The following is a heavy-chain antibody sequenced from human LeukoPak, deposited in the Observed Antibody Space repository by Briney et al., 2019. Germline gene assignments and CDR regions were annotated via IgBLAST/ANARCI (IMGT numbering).Heavy chain of an antibody. CDR1: GFTFSSYW. CDR2: IRSKANSYAT. CDR3: TRPLLSNPGDYYYMDV. J-gene: IGHJ6*03. D-gene: IGHD3-3*02. Sequence: GGSLRLSCAASGFTFSSYWMSWVRQASGKGLEWVGRIRSKANSYATAYAASVKGRFTISRDDSKNTAYLQMNSLKTEDTAVYYCTRPLLSNPGDYYYMDVWGKGTTVTVSS. V-gene: IGHV3-73*01.